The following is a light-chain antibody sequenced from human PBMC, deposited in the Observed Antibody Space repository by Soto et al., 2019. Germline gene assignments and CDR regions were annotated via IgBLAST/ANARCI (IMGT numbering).Light chain of an antibody. J-gene: IGLJ2*01. Sequence: QSALTQPPSASGSPGQSVTISCTGTRSHVGGYNYVSWYQQHPGKAPKLMIYEVSKRPSGVPDRFSGSKSGNTASLTVSGLQAEDEADYYCSSYAGSNKVVFGGGTQLTVL. CDR1: RSHVGGYNY. CDR2: EVS. V-gene: IGLV2-8*01. CDR3: SSYAGSNKVV.